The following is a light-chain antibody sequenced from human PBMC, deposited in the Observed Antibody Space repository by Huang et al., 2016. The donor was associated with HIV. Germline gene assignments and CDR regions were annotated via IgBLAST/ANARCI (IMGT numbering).Light chain of an antibody. V-gene: IGKV4-1*01. J-gene: IGKJ3*01. CDR3: QQYYSTPPVT. CDR2: WAS. Sequence: DIVMTQSPDSLAVSLGERAPINCKSSQSVLYSSNNKNYLDWYKQKPGQPPKLLIYWASTRESGVPDRFSGSGSGTDFTLTISSLQAEDVAVYYCQQYYSTPPVTFGPGTKVDIK. CDR1: QSVLYSSNNKNY.